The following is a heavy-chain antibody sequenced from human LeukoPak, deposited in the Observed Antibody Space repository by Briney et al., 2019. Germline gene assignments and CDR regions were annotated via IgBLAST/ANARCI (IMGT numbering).Heavy chain of an antibody. CDR1: GFTFSTYS. CDR3: GRDRSSVVAGIGY. CDR2: ISSSSSYI. Sequence: GGSLRLSCAASGFTFSTYSMNWVRQAPGKGLEWVSYISSSSSYIYYADSVKGRFTISRDNAKNSLYLQMNGLRAEDTAVYYCGRDRSSVVAGIGYWGQGTLVTVSS. V-gene: IGHV3-21*01. D-gene: IGHD6-19*01. J-gene: IGHJ4*02.